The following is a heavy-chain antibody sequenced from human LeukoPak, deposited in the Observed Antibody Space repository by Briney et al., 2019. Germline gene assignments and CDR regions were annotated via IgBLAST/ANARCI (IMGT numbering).Heavy chain of an antibody. CDR3: AVAGYGRRFDY. D-gene: IGHD5-18*01. J-gene: IGHJ4*02. Sequence: SETLSLTCAVYGGSFSGYYWNWIRQPPGEGLEWIGEINHSGSTNYNPSLKSRVTISVDTSKNQFSLTLSFISAADTAVYYCAVAGYGRRFDYWGQGTLVTVSS. V-gene: IGHV4-34*01. CDR2: INHSGST. CDR1: GGSFSGYY.